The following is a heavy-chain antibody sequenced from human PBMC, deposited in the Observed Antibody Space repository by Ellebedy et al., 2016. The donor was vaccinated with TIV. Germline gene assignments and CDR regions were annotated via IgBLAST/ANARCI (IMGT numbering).Heavy chain of an antibody. D-gene: IGHD4-11*01. Sequence: GGSLRLSCAASGFSFSDYYMSWIRQAPGKGLEWVSYISSSGTTMYYPDSVEGRFTISRDNAKNSIYLQMNRLRAEDTAVYYCARVRQDYHYYYYFYMDVWGKGTTVTVSS. V-gene: IGHV3-11*01. CDR3: ARVRQDYHYYYYFYMDV. CDR2: ISSSGTTM. J-gene: IGHJ6*03. CDR1: GFSFSDYY.